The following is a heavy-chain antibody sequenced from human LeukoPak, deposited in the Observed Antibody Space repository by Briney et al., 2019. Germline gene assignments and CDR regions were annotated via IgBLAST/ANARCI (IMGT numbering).Heavy chain of an antibody. V-gene: IGHV3-9*01. CDR3: AKDISDWLFTGDAYFDY. J-gene: IGHJ4*02. Sequence: PGGSLRLSCAASGFTFDDYAMHWVRQAPGKGLEWVSGISWNSGSIGYADSVKGRFTISRDNAKNSLYLQMNSLRAEDTALYYCAKDISDWLFTGDAYFDYWGQGTLVTVSS. CDR2: ISWNSGSI. D-gene: IGHD3-9*01. CDR1: GFTFDDYA.